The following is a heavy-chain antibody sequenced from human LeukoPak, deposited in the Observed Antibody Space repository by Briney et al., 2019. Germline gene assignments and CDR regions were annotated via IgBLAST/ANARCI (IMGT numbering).Heavy chain of an antibody. CDR1: GFTLSSHT. CDR2: ISSTSSYT. V-gene: IGHV3-21*01. Sequence: PGGSLRLSCAASGFTLSSHTMNWVRQAPGKGLEWVSSISSTSSYTYYADSMKGRFTISRDNAKNSLYLQMNSLRAEDTAVYYCAKSIGPRRAFDIWGQGTWSSSLQ. D-gene: IGHD6-6*01. J-gene: IGHJ3*02. CDR3: AKSIGPRRAFDI.